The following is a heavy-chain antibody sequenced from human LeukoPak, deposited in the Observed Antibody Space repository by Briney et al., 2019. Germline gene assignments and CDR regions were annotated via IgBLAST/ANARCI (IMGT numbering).Heavy chain of an antibody. CDR1: GYAFTSYY. V-gene: IGHV1-2*04. J-gene: IGHJ6*02. Sequence: ASVKVSCKASGYAFTSYYMHWVRQAPGQGLEWMGWINPNSGGTNYAQKFQGWVTMTRDTSISTAYMELSRLRSDDTAVYYCARGSRYLAAAGTFVRYYYGMDVWGQGTTVTVSS. CDR2: INPNSGGT. D-gene: IGHD6-13*01. CDR3: ARGSRYLAAAGTFVRYYYGMDV.